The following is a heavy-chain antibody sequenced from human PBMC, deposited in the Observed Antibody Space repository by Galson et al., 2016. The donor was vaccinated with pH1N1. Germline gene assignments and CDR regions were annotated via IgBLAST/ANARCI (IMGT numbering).Heavy chain of an antibody. CDR2: VSWDGGST. Sequence: SLRLSCAASGFTFHDYTMHWVWQTPGKGLEWVSLVSWDGGSTYYADYVKGRFTVSRDNSKNSLYLQMNSLRSEDIALYYCAKEIQRGSYGMDVWGRGTTVTVSS. J-gene: IGHJ6*02. V-gene: IGHV3-43*01. D-gene: IGHD3-16*01. CDR1: GFTFHDYT. CDR3: AKEIQRGSYGMDV.